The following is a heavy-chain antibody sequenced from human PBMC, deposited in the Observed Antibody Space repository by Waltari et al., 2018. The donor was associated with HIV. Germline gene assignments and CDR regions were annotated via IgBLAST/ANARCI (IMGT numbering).Heavy chain of an antibody. J-gene: IGHJ4*02. CDR2: ISRDRRYI. CDR1: GFSFSYYS. D-gene: IGHD3-16*01. V-gene: IGHV3-21*01. Sequence: DVQLVESGGGLVKPGGSLRLACAGSGFSFSYYSMNWVRQAPGKGLEGVSSISRDRRYIYYAGSVKGRFTISRDNARNSLFLQMNSLRADDTAVYYCVRGGEGTYGDYWGQGTLVTVSS. CDR3: VRGGEGTYGDY.